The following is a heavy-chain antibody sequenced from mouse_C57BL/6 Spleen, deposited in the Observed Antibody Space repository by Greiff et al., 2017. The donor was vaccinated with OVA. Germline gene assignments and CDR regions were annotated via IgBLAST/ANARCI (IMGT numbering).Heavy chain of an antibody. V-gene: IGHV1-50*01. CDR2: IDPSDSYT. J-gene: IGHJ2*01. CDR1: GYTFTSYW. D-gene: IGHD1-1*01. Sequence: QVQLQQPGAELVKPGASVKLSCKASGYTFTSYWMQWVKQRPGQGLEWIGEIDPSDSYTNYNQKFKGKATLTVDTSSSTAYMQLSSLTSEDSAVYYCARSANYYGSSYDYWGQGTTLTVSS. CDR3: ARSANYYGSSYDY.